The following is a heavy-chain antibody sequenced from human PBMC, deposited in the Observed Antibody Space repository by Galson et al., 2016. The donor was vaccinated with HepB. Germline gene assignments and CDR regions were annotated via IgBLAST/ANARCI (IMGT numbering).Heavy chain of an antibody. D-gene: IGHD6-13*01. CDR1: GFTFSSYA. CDR3: ARARIAALGTGAFDM. V-gene: IGHV3-23*01. Sequence: SLRLSCAASGFTFSSYAMNWVRQAPGKGLQWVSGISGGGVSTHYEDSVKGRFTISRDNAENSLYLQMDSLTAEDTAMYYCARARIAALGTGAFDMWGQGTMVTVSS. CDR2: ISGGGVST. J-gene: IGHJ3*02.